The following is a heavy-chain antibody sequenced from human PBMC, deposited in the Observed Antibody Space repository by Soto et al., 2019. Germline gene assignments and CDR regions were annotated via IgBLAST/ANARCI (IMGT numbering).Heavy chain of an antibody. CDR3: GRGGYSSSSPSDY. J-gene: IGHJ4*02. CDR2: VNPNTGGT. V-gene: IGHV1-2*02. Sequence: QVQLVQSGAEVKKPGASVKVSCKASGYTFTGSYMHWVRQAPGQGLERMGWVNPNTGGTNYAQKFQGRVTMTKDTYTSTAYMELSRLSSDHTAVFYCGRGGYSSSSPSDYWGQGTLVTVSS. CDR1: GYTFTGSY. D-gene: IGHD6-6*01.